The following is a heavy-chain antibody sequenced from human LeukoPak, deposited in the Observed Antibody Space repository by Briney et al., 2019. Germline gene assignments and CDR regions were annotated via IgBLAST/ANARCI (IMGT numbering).Heavy chain of an antibody. Sequence: KVSETLSLTCTVSGGSISSYYWSWIRQPPGKGLEWIGYMYYSGSTNYNPSLKSRVTISVDMSKNQVSLKLSSVTAADTAVYYCARDRVGQQLVGRKYYYHYMDVWGKGTTVTISS. CDR2: MYYSGST. CDR3: ARDRVGQQLVGRKYYYHYMDV. J-gene: IGHJ6*03. V-gene: IGHV4-59*01. D-gene: IGHD6-13*01. CDR1: GGSISSYY.